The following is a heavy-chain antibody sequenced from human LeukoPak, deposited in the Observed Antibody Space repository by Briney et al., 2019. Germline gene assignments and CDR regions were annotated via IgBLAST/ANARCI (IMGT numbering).Heavy chain of an antibody. Sequence: ASVKVSCKASGYTFTGYHMHWVRQAPGHGPEWMGWINPNSGGTNYAQKFQGRVTMTRDTSISTAYMELSRLRSDDTAVYYCARGQTSYAWFDPWGQGTLVTVSS. CDR3: ARGQTSYAWFDP. J-gene: IGHJ5*02. CDR1: GYTFTGYH. CDR2: INPNSGGT. V-gene: IGHV1-2*02. D-gene: IGHD2-2*01.